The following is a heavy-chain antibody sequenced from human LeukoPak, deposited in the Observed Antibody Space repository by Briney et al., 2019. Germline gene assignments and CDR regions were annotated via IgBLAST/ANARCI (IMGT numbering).Heavy chain of an antibody. Sequence: GGSLRLSCAASGFTFSSYGISWVRQASGKGREWVSAISPSHGSTYYADSVKGRFTISRDNSKNTLYLQMNSLRAEDTAVYYCAKGHGSSWSFFDYWGQGTLVTVSS. V-gene: IGHV3-23*01. CDR2: ISPSHGST. D-gene: IGHD6-13*01. CDR1: GFTFSSYG. J-gene: IGHJ4*02. CDR3: AKGHGSSWSFFDY.